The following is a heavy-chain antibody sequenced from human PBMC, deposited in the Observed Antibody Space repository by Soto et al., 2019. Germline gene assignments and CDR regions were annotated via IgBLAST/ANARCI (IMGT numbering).Heavy chain of an antibody. D-gene: IGHD6-13*01. Sequence: EVQLVESGGGWVQPGRSLRLSCAASGFTFDVYAMHWVRQAPGKGLEWVSGINYNSGSVGYADSVKGRFTISRNNAKNSLHLQMNSLRAEDTAVYYCAKDISLRGWVYLVVEYWGQGTLVTVSP. CDR3: AKDISLRGWVYLVVEY. V-gene: IGHV3-9*01. J-gene: IGHJ4*02. CDR2: INYNSGSV. CDR1: GFTFDVYA.